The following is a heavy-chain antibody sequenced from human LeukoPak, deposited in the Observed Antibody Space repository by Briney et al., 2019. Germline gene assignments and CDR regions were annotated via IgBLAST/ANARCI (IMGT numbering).Heavy chain of an antibody. J-gene: IGHJ3*02. V-gene: IGHV1-8*03. Sequence: ASVKVSCKASGYTFTRYDINWVRQATGQGLEWMGWMNPKSGNTGHAQKFQGRVTITRDTSISTVYMELSSVTAADTAVYYCARGSRGLTVTTQGAFDIWGQGTMVTVSS. CDR1: GYTFTRYD. CDR2: MNPKSGNT. D-gene: IGHD4-17*01. CDR3: ARGSRGLTVTTQGAFDI.